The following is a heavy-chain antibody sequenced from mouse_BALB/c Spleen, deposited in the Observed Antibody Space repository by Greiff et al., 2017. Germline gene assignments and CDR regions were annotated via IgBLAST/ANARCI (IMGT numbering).Heavy chain of an antibody. Sequence: EVLLVESGAELVRSGASVKLSCTASGFNFKDYYMHWVKQRPEQGLEWIGWIDPENGDTEYAPKFQGKATMTADTSSNTAYLQLSSLTSEDTAVYYCDAGYYGTLYAMDYWGQGTSVTVSS. J-gene: IGHJ4*01. CDR1: GFNFKDYY. V-gene: IGHV14-4*02. CDR3: DAGYYGTLYAMDY. CDR2: IDPENGDT. D-gene: IGHD2-1*01.